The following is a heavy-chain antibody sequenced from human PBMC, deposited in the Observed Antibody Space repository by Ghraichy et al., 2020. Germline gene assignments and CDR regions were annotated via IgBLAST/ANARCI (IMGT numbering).Heavy chain of an antibody. CDR1: GGSISSSSYY. V-gene: IGHV4-39*01. D-gene: IGHD6-6*01. CDR2: IYYSGST. CDR3: ARQGGVQQPVDY. Sequence: GSLRLSCTVSGGSISSSSYYWGWIRQPPGKGLEWIGSIYYSGSTYYNPSLKSRVTISVDTSKNQFSLKLSSVTAADTAVYYCARQGGVQQPVDYWGQGTLVTVSS. J-gene: IGHJ4*02.